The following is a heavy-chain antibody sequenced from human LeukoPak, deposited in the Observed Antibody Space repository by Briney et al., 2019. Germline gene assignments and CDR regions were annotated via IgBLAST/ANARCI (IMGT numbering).Heavy chain of an antibody. CDR2: ISSSSTYI. V-gene: IGHV3-21*01. D-gene: IGHD6-6*01. CDR1: GFTFGDYA. J-gene: IGHJ3*02. CDR3: ARIPYSSSLTDAFDI. Sequence: GRSLRLSCTASGFTFGDYAMSWVRQAPGKGLEWVSFISSSSTYIYYADSMKGRFTISRDNAKNSLFLQMNNLRGEDTAVYYCARIPYSSSLTDAFDIWGQGTMVTVYS.